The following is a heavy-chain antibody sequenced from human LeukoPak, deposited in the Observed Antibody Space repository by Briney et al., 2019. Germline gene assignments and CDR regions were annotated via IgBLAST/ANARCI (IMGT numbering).Heavy chain of an antibody. CDR1: GFTFSSYW. CDR3: AIDTAPRAALGVDY. Sequence: GRSLRLSCAASGFTFSSYWMLWVRQAPGKWLVWVSRSNSDGSTKIYADSVKGRFTISRDKAKNTLCLQMNSLRAEDTAVYYCAIDTAPRAALGVDYWGHGTLVT. J-gene: IGHJ4*01. CDR2: SNSDGSTK. V-gene: IGHV3-74*01. D-gene: IGHD3-16*01.